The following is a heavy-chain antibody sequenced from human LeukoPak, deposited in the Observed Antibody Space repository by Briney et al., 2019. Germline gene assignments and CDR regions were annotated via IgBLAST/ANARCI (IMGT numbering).Heavy chain of an antibody. CDR2: IWYDGSNK. Sequence: GGSLRLSCAASGFTFSSYGMHWVRQAPGKGLEWVAVIWYDGSNKYYADSVKGRFTISRDNSKNTLYLQMNSLRAEDTAVCYCARDGWFGESHNYYYYSMDVWGQGTTVTVSS. CDR3: ARDGWFGESHNYYYYSMDV. D-gene: IGHD3-10*01. J-gene: IGHJ6*02. V-gene: IGHV3-33*01. CDR1: GFTFSSYG.